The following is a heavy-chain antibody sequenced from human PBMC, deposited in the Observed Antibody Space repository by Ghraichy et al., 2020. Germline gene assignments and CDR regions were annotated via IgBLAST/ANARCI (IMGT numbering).Heavy chain of an antibody. V-gene: IGHV1-2*06. CDR2: INANSGGT. CDR3: ASFWSGYSSDGFNI. CDR1: GYTFTGYY. D-gene: IGHD3-3*01. J-gene: IGHJ3*02. Sequence: ASVTVSCKASGYTFTGYYMHWVRQAPGQGLEWMGRINANSGGTMFAQKFQGRVTMARDTSINTAYMELSSLRSDDTAVYYCASFWSGYSSDGFNIWGQGTMVTVSS.